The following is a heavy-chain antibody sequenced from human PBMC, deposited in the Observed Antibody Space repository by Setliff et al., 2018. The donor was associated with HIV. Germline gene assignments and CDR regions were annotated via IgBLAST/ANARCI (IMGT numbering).Heavy chain of an antibody. CDR3: VRGPHTSSWYGGYAFDI. D-gene: IGHD6-13*01. J-gene: IGHJ3*02. Sequence: SETLSLTCTVPGGSIISGSNYWSWIRQPAGKGLEWIGRIYTSGSTNYNPSLKSRVTMSVDTSKNQFSLNLNSVTAADTAVYYCVRGPHTSSWYGGYAFDIWGQGTMVTVSS. CDR2: IYTSGST. CDR1: GGSIISGSNY. V-gene: IGHV4-61*02.